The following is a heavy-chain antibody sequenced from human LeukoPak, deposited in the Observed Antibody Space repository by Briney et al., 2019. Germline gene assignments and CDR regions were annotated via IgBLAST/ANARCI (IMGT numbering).Heavy chain of an antibody. CDR3: AKDLKSMVRGACMDA. Sequence: GTSLRLSCAASGFTFTNYGMHWVRQAPGKGLEWVALITYDGYYKYYSDSVKGRFTISSDTSKNTLYLQMNSLRAEDTAVYYCAKDLKSMVRGACMDAWGQGTTVTVSS. J-gene: IGHJ6*02. CDR2: ITYDGYYK. V-gene: IGHV3-30*18. D-gene: IGHD3-10*01. CDR1: GFTFTNYG.